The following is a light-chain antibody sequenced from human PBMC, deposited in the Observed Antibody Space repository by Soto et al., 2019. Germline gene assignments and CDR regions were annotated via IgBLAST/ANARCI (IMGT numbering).Light chain of an antibody. CDR1: QSVGRN. V-gene: IGKV3-15*01. CDR2: AAS. J-gene: IGKJ2*01. Sequence: EIVVTQSPGILSVSPGDRATLSCRASQSVGRNLAWYQQKPGQAPTLLIYAASTRATGLPARFSGSGSGTDFTLTISSLQSEDFAVYYCQQYGSSPPYTFGQGTKLEIK. CDR3: QQYGSSPPYT.